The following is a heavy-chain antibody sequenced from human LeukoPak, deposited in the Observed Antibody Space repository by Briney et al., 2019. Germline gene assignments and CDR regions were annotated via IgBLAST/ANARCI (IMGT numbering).Heavy chain of an antibody. CDR2: IYYSGST. V-gene: IGHV4-59*01. J-gene: IGHJ5*02. CDR1: GGSISSYY. Sequence: SETLSLTCTVSGGSISSYYWSWIRQPPGKGLEWIGYIYYSGSTNYNPSLKSRVTLSVATSKYQFSLKLSSVTAAGPAWYNCAGGLSVRSGWFEPWGEGALVTVSS. D-gene: IGHD3-10*01. CDR3: AGGLSVRSGWFEP.